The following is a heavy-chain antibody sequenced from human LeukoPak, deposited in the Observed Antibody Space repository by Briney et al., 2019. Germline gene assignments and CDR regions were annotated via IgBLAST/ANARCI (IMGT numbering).Heavy chain of an antibody. CDR2: IYPGDSDT. D-gene: IGHD3-10*01. Sequence: RGESLKISCKGSGYSFTNYWIGWVRQMPGKGLEWMGIIYPGDSDTRYSPSFQGQVTISADKSISTAYLQWSSLKASDTAIYYCARRGDYYGSGTYDFDYWGQGTLVTVSS. V-gene: IGHV5-51*01. CDR3: ARRGDYYGSGTYDFDY. J-gene: IGHJ4*02. CDR1: GYSFTNYW.